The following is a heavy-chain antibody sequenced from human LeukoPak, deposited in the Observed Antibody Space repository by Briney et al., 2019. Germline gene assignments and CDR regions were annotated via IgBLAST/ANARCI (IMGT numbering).Heavy chain of an antibody. Sequence: GGSLRLSCAASGFTFSDYYMSWIRQAPGKGLEWVSYISSSGSTIYYADSVKGRFTISRDNAKNSLYLQMNSLRAEDTAVYYCARRYDFRSGYSTHYYYGMDVWGQGTTVTVSS. V-gene: IGHV3-11*01. CDR1: GFTFSDYY. J-gene: IGHJ6*02. CDR2: ISSSGSTI. D-gene: IGHD3-3*01. CDR3: ARRYDFRSGYSTHYYYGMDV.